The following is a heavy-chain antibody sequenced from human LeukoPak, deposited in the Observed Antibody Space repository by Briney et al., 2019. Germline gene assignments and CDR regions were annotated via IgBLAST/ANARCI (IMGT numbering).Heavy chain of an antibody. CDR2: ISPDSNYI. Sequence: GGSLRLSCAASGFSFSTYAMNWVRQAPGKGLEWVSSISPDSNYIYYEDSVKGRFTISRDNAKSSLYLQMNSRRVEDTAVYYCVKGGYRDYDYETWGQGALVTVSS. CDR3: VKGGYRDYDYET. J-gene: IGHJ5*02. CDR1: GFSFSTYA. V-gene: IGHV3-21*01. D-gene: IGHD5-12*01.